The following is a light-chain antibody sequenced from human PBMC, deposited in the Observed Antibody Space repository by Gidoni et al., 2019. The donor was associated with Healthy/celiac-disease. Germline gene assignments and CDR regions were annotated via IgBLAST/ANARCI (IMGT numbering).Light chain of an antibody. J-gene: IGKJ2*01. V-gene: IGKV3-15*01. CDR3: QQYNNWPPA. CDR2: GAS. CDR1: SVSSN. Sequence: SVSSNLAWYQQKPGQAPRLLIYGASTRATGIPARFSGSGSGTEFTLTISSLQSEDFAVYYCQQYNNWPPAFXXXTKLEIK.